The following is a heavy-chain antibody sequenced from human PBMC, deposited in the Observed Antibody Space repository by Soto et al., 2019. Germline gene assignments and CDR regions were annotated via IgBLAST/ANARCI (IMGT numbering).Heavy chain of an antibody. J-gene: IGHJ4*02. CDR1: GDSVSSNTAT. CDR2: TFYRSKWYN. Sequence: PSQTLSLTCAISGDSVSSNTATWNWIRQSPSRGLEWLGRTFYRSKWYNEYAVSVKRRITINPDTSNNQFSLQLNSVAPEDTAVYYCAGELQVHHGLGYWGQETLVTVPS. V-gene: IGHV6-1*01. CDR3: AGELQVHHGLGY. D-gene: IGHD3-10*01.